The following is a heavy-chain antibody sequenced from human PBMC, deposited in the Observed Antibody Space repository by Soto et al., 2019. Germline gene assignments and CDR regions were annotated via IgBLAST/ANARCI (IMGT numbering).Heavy chain of an antibody. CDR3: AKADGEQWLIPHLDN. Sequence: GGSLRLSCEASGFNFKKFAMGWVRQAPGEGLEWVSGISCCGGSTFYADSVKGQFSLARDDSKNTLSLQLNSLRVEDTAHYYCAKADGEQWLIPHLDNWGQGTQVTVSS. V-gene: IGHV3-23*01. CDR2: ISCCGGST. D-gene: IGHD6-19*01. CDR1: GFNFKKFA. J-gene: IGHJ1*01.